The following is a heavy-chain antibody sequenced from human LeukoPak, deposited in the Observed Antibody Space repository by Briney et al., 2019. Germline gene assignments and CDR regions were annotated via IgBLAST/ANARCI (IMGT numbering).Heavy chain of an antibody. J-gene: IGHJ4*02. Sequence: SETLSLTCIVSGGSISSYYWSWIRQPPGKGLERIGYIYYSGSTNYNPSLKSRVTISVDTSKNQFSLKLSSVTAADTAVYYCARLKEDYGGNPGHFDYWGQGTLVTVSS. CDR1: GGSISSYY. CDR2: IYYSGST. V-gene: IGHV4-59*01. D-gene: IGHD4-23*01. CDR3: ARLKEDYGGNPGHFDY.